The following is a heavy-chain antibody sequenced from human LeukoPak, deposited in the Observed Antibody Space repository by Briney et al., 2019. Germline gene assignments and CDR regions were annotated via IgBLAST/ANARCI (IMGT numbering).Heavy chain of an antibody. CDR3: AKDRGSYSSSLDY. Sequence: GSLRLSCAASGFTFSNYGMHWARQAPGKGLEWVAVIWYDGSNKYYVDSVKGRFTISRDSSKNTLYLQMTSLRAEDTAVYFCAKDRGSYSSSLDYWGQGTRVTVSS. CDR1: GFTFSNYG. J-gene: IGHJ4*02. D-gene: IGHD6-6*01. V-gene: IGHV3-33*06. CDR2: IWYDGSNK.